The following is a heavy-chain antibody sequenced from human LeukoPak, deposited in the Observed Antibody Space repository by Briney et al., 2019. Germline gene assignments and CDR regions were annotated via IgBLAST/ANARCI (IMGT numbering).Heavy chain of an antibody. CDR1: GYTFTGHY. Sequence: ASVKVSCKASGYTFTGHYMHWVRQAPGQGLEWMGWINPNSGGTDYAQKFQGRVTMTRDTSISTAYMELSRLRSDDTAVYYCARDKTTVTTFYYYYMDVWGKGTTVTVSS. D-gene: IGHD4-17*01. V-gene: IGHV1-2*02. CDR2: INPNSGGT. J-gene: IGHJ6*03. CDR3: ARDKTTVTTFYYYYMDV.